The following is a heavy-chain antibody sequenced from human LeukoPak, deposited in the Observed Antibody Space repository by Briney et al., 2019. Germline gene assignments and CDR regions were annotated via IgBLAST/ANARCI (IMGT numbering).Heavy chain of an antibody. D-gene: IGHD6-19*01. V-gene: IGHV4-59*08. Sequence: SETLSLTCIVSGASITTYSWNWLRQSPGKGLEWIGYFSLGGSGTTSYTSSLKSRVTISRDTSKNQFSLKLSSVTAADTAVYYCARLSADDSSGWSGYYGMDVWGQGTTVTVSS. J-gene: IGHJ6*02. CDR3: ARLSADDSSGWSGYYGMDV. CDR1: GASITTYS. CDR2: FSLGGSGTT.